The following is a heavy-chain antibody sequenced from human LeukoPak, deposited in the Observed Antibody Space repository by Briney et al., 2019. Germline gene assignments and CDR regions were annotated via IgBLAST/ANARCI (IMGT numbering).Heavy chain of an antibody. CDR2: ISSDSSNI. D-gene: IGHD3-10*01. CDR1: GFTFSNYS. Sequence: PGGSLRLSCAASGFTFSNYSMNWVRQAPGKGLEWVSSISSDSSNIYYADSMQGRFTISRDNANNSLYLHMNSLRAEDPAVYYSATLQRGPTTNYWGQGTVVTVTA. V-gene: IGHV3-21*01. CDR3: ATLQRGPTTNY. J-gene: IGHJ4*02.